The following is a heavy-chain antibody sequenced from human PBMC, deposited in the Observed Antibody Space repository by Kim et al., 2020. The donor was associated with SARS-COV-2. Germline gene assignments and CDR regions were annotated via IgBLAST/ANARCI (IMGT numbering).Heavy chain of an antibody. J-gene: IGHJ3*02. CDR1: GGSISSSSYY. V-gene: IGHV4-39*01. CDR3: ARRHLGYCSSTSCPPPAFDI. D-gene: IGHD2-2*01. CDR2: IYYSGST. Sequence: SETLSLTCTVSGGSISSSSYYWGWIRQPPGKGLEWIGSIYYSGSTYYNPSLKSRVTISVDTSKNQFSLKLSSVTAADTAVYYCARRHLGYCSSTSCPPPAFDIWGQGTLVTVSS.